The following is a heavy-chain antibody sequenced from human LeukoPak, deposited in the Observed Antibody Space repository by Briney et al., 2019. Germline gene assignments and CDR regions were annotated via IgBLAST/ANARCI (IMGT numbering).Heavy chain of an antibody. CDR3: AREELLWFGELLYGNWFDP. CDR1: GFTFSSYG. D-gene: IGHD3-10*01. Sequence: PGRSLRLSCAASGFTFSSYGMHWVRQAPGKGLEWVAGIWYDGSNKYYADSVKGRFTISRDNSENTLYLQMNSLRAEDTAVYYRAREELLWFGELLYGNWFDPWGQGTLVTVSS. CDR2: IWYDGSNK. V-gene: IGHV3-33*01. J-gene: IGHJ5*02.